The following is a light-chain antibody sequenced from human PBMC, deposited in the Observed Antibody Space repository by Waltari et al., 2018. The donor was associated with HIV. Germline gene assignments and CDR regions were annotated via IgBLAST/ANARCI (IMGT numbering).Light chain of an antibody. V-gene: IGKV1-8*01. CDR2: AAS. J-gene: IGKJ1*01. CDR3: QQYYNCPRT. CDR1: QGISSY. Sequence: AVRMTQSPSTFSASTGDIVTITCRASQGISSYLAWYQQKPGTAPKLLIYAASILQSGVPSRFSASGSGTNFTLTINCLQSEDLATYYCQQYYNCPRTFGQGTKVKL.